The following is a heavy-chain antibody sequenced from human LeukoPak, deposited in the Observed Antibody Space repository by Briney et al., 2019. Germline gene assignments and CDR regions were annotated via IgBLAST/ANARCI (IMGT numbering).Heavy chain of an antibody. CDR2: MNPNSGNT. D-gene: IGHD6-13*01. Sequence: ASVKVSCKASGYTFNSYGISGVRQAPGQGLEWMGWMNPNSGNTGYAQKFQGRVTITRNTSISTAYMELSSLRSEDTAVYYCARGGLIAAAFGYWGQGTLVTVSS. CDR1: GYTFNSYG. CDR3: ARGGLIAAAFGY. J-gene: IGHJ4*02. V-gene: IGHV1-8*03.